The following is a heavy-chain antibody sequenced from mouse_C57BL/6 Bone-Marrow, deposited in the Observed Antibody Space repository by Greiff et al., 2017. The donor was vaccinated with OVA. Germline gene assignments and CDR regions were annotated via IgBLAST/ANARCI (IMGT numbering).Heavy chain of an antibody. CDR2: IDPEDGDT. CDR3: TRAYDGYLSWFAY. V-gene: IGHV14-1*01. Sequence: VQLQQSGAELVRPGASVKLSCTASGFNIKDYYMHCVKQRPEQGLEWIGRIDPEDGDTEYAPKFQGKATMTADTSSNTAYLQLSSLTSEDTAVYYCTRAYDGYLSWFAYWGQGTLVTVSA. CDR1: GFNIKDYY. D-gene: IGHD2-3*01. J-gene: IGHJ3*01.